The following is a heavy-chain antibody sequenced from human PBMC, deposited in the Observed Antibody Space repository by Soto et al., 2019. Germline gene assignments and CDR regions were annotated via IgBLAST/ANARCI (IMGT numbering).Heavy chain of an antibody. Sequence: EVQLVESGGGFVQPGRSLRLSCAASGFTFDDYAMHWVRQAPGKGLEWVSGISWNSGYIGYADSVKGRFTISRDNAKNSLYLQMNSLRPEDTALYYCAKDSYGSSAVLTGAFDIWGLGTMVTVSS. CDR1: GFTFDDYA. CDR2: ISWNSGYI. J-gene: IGHJ3*02. D-gene: IGHD3-22*01. V-gene: IGHV3-9*01. CDR3: AKDSYGSSAVLTGAFDI.